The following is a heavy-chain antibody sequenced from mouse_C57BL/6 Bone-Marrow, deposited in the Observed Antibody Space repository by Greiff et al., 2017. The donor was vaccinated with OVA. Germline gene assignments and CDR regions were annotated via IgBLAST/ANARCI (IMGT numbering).Heavy chain of an antibody. CDR2: IYPRSGNA. CDR1: GYTFTSYG. CDR3: ARWVYYHYDYWYFDV. D-gene: IGHD2-4*01. Sequence: QVQLQQSGAELARPGASVKLSCKASGYTFTSYGISWVKQRTGQGLEWIGEIYPRSGNAYYNEKFKGKATLTADKSSSTAYMELRSLTSEDSAVYFCARWVYYHYDYWYFDVWGTGPTVTVSS. V-gene: IGHV1-81*01. J-gene: IGHJ1*03.